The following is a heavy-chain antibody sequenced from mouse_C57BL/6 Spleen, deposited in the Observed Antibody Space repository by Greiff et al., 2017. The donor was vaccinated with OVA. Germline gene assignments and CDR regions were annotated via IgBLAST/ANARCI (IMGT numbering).Heavy chain of an antibody. V-gene: IGHV1-26*01. CDR2: INPNNGGT. D-gene: IGHD2-4*01. Sequence: EVQLQQSGPELVKPGASVKISCKASGYTFTDYYMNWVKQSHGKSLEWIGDINPNNGGTSYNQKFKGKATLTVDKSSSTAYMELRSLTSEDSAVYYCARSGGLRQGYFDYWGQGTTLTVSS. J-gene: IGHJ2*01. CDR1: GYTFTDYY. CDR3: ARSGGLRQGYFDY.